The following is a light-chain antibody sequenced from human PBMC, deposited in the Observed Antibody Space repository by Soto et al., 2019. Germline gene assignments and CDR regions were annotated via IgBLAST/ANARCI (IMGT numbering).Light chain of an antibody. V-gene: IGLV2-14*01. J-gene: IGLJ2*01. CDR1: SSDVGAYNY. CDR2: EVS. CDR3: SSYTSSSTLEVV. Sequence: QSALTQPASVSGSPGQSITISCTGTSSDVGAYNYVSWYQHHPGKAPKLMIYEVSNRPSGVSNRFSGSKSGNTASLTISGLQAEDEADYYCSSYTSSSTLEVVFGGGTKLTVL.